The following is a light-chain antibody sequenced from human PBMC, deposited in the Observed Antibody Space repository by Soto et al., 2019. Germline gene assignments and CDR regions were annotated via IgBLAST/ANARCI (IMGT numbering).Light chain of an antibody. CDR1: QSFSSS. Sequence: EIVLTQSPATLSLSPGERATLSCRASQSFSSSLAWHQQKPGQAPRLLIYDASNRATGIPARFSGSGSGTDFTLTISSLEPEDFAVYYCQQRSNWPLTFGGGTKVEIK. V-gene: IGKV3-11*01. CDR2: DAS. CDR3: QQRSNWPLT. J-gene: IGKJ4*01.